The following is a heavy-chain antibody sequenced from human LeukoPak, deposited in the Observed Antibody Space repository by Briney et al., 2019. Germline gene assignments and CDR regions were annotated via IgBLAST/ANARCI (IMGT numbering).Heavy chain of an antibody. CDR1: VYSFTTQY. V-gene: IGHV1-46*01. CDR3: ARDRARVGTKDDAFDV. Sequence: ASVTVSFTASVYSFTTQYMNWVRQATGQPPEWMGAIDPSGGTTRYAQKFQGRVTMTRDTSTSTVHMELSRLRYDDTAVYYCARDRARVGTKDDAFDVWGQGTMVIVSS. CDR2: IDPSGGTT. J-gene: IGHJ3*01. D-gene: IGHD3-10*01.